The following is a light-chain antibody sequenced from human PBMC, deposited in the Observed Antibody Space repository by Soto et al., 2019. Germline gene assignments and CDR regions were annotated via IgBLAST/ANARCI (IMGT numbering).Light chain of an antibody. Sequence: EIVMTQSPGTLSVSPGERATLSCRAGQGVTTNFAWYQQKSGQSPRLLIYDVSIRATGVPARFSGTGSGTDFTLIINRLDPEDSAVYYCQQYGSSGTFGQVTKVDIK. V-gene: IGKV3-20*01. CDR3: QQYGSSGT. CDR1: QGVTTN. CDR2: DVS. J-gene: IGKJ1*01.